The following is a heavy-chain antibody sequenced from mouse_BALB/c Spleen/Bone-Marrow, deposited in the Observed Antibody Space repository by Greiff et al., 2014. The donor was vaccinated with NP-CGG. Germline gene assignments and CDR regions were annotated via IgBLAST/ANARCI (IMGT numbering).Heavy chain of an antibody. D-gene: IGHD2-4*01. Sequence: SGAEVVNPGASVKLSCRTSGYTFTNYWIQWVRQRPGQGLGWIGEIFPGTDTTYYNEKFKDKATLTIDTSSSTAYMQLSNLTSEDSAVYFCARNYDYDEGAWFTYWGQETLVTVSA. CDR3: ARNYDYDEGAWFTY. V-gene: IGHV1S132*01. J-gene: IGHJ3*01. CDR2: IFPGTDTT. CDR1: GYTFTNYW.